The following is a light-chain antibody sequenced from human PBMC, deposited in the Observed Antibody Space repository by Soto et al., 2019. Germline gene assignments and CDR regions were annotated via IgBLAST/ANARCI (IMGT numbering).Light chain of an antibody. Sequence: ENVLTQTPDTLSLSLGETATLSCRASQIVAYSHLAWYQQKPGQAPRLLISVASSRAIGIPDRFSGSGSGTDFPLTISKLAPEDSAIYYCQHYYSYPYTFGQGTKLEIK. J-gene: IGKJ2*01. V-gene: IGKV3-20*01. CDR1: QIVAYSH. CDR2: VAS. CDR3: QHYYSYPYT.